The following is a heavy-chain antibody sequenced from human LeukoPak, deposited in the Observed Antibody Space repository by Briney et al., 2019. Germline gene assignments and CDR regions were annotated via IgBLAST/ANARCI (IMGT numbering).Heavy chain of an antibody. CDR3: VRTYDRSGHYYPDY. V-gene: IGHV5-51*01. D-gene: IGHD3-22*01. Sequence: GESLKISCKGSGYNFPTYWIGRVRQMPGKGLEWMGFIYPGDSDTKYSPSFQGQVSISVDESISTASLQWSSLKASDTAIYYCVRTYDRSGHYYPDYWGQGTLVTVSS. J-gene: IGHJ4*02. CDR2: IYPGDSDT. CDR1: GYNFPTYW.